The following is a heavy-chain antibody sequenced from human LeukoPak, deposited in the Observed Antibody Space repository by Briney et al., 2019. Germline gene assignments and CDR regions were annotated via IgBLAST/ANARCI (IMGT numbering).Heavy chain of an antibody. D-gene: IGHD3-22*01. V-gene: IGHV3-48*01. Sequence: GRSLRLSCIASGFTFSSYGMHWVRQAPGKGLEWVSYTTNSGSTIYYADSVKGRFTISRDNSKNTLYLQMNSLRAEDTAVYYCAKDRDDSSGLDYWGQGTLVTVSS. J-gene: IGHJ4*02. CDR2: TTNSGSTI. CDR1: GFTFSSYG. CDR3: AKDRDDSSGLDY.